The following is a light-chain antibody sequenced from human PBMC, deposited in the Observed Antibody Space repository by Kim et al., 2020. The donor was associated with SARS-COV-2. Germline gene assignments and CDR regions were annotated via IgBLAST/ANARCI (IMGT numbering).Light chain of an antibody. CDR2: DVS. CDR1: SSDVGGYNY. J-gene: IGLJ3*02. CDR3: SSYTSSNTWV. V-gene: IGLV2-14*01. Sequence: QSALTQPASVSGSPGQSITISCTGTSSDVGGYNYVSWYQQYPGKAPKFMIYDVSKRPSGVSNRFSGSKSGNTASLTISGLQAEDEADYYCSSYTSSNTWVFGGGTQLTIL.